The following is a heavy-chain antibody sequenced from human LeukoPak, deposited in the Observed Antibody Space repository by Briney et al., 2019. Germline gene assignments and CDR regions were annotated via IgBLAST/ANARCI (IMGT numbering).Heavy chain of an antibody. V-gene: IGHV3-64D*06. J-gene: IGHJ4*02. CDR2: ISSEGKTT. D-gene: IGHD6-13*01. Sequence: PGGSLRLSCSASGFIFSPYAMHWVRQAPGKGLEYVSSISSEGKTTYYADPVKGRFTISRDNSKSTLYLQMSSLRPEDTAVYYCVKDRWVDHWGQGTLVTVSS. CDR3: VKDRWVDH. CDR1: GFIFSPYA.